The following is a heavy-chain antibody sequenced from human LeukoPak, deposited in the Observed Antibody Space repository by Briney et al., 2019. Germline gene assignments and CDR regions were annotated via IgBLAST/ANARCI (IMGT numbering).Heavy chain of an antibody. J-gene: IGHJ6*02. CDR3: AKKRYEDGTSSLGYLDV. CDR1: GFTFTTFA. Sequence: GGSLRLSCAASGFTFTTFAMNWARQAPGKGLEWVSVISGSGYTTHYADSVKGRFTISRDNFKNTLYLQMNSLRAEDTAVYYCAKKRYEDGTSSLGYLDVWGQGTTVTVSS. V-gene: IGHV3-23*01. D-gene: IGHD7-27*01. CDR2: ISGSGYTT.